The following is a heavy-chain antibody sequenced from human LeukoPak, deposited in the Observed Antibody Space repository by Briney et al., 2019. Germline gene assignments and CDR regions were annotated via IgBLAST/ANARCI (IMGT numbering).Heavy chain of an antibody. Sequence: KPSETLSLTCTVSGGSISNFYWSWIRQPARKGLEWIGRIYSSGNTDYNPSLKSRVTMSVDTSKNQFSLKVNSVTAADTALYYCATTMPESSRTRSDDSFDVWGPGTLVTVSS. D-gene: IGHD2-2*01. CDR2: IYSSGNT. J-gene: IGHJ3*01. CDR1: GGSISNFY. CDR3: ATTMPESSRTRSDDSFDV. V-gene: IGHV4-4*07.